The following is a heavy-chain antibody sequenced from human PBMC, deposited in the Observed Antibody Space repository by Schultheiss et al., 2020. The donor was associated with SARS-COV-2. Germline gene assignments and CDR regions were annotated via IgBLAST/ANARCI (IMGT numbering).Heavy chain of an antibody. J-gene: IGHJ4*02. V-gene: IGHV4-34*01. CDR1: GGSFSGYY. Sequence: SQTLSLTCAVYGGSFSGYYWSWIRQPPGKGLEWIGEINHSGSTNYNPSLKSRVTISVDTSKNQFSLKLSSVTAADTAVYYCARETYSSSWYSDYWGQGTLVTVSS. D-gene: IGHD6-13*01. CDR3: ARETYSSSWYSDY. CDR2: INHSGST.